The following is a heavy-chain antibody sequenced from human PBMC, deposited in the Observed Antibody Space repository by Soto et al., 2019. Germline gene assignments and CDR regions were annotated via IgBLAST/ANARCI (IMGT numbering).Heavy chain of an antibody. CDR2: IYPGYSDT. CDR3: ARLYGSGSYYNNYYYYYMDV. V-gene: IGHV5-51*01. CDR1: GYSCTSYW. D-gene: IGHD3-10*01. Sequence: GESLKISCKGSGYSCTSYWIGWVRQMPGKGLEWMGSIYPGYSDTRYSPSFQGQVTISADTSISPAYLQWSSLKASDTAMYYCARLYGSGSYYNNYYYYYMDVWGKGTTVTVSS. J-gene: IGHJ6*03.